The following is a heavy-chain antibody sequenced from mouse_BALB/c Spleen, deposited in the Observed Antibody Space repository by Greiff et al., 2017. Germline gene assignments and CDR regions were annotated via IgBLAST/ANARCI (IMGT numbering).Heavy chain of an antibody. V-gene: IGHV5-6-5*01. CDR3: ASRLAY. J-gene: IGHJ3*01. CDR1: GFTFSSYA. Sequence: EVQLVESGGGLVKPGGSLKLSCAASGFTFSSYAMSWVRQTPEKRLEWVASISSGGSTYYPDSVKGRFAISRDNARNILYLQMSSLRSEDTAMYYCASRLAYWGQGTLVTVSA. CDR2: ISSGGST.